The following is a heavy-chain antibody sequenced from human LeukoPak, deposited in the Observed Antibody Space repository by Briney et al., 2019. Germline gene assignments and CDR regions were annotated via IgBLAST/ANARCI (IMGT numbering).Heavy chain of an antibody. CDR1: GYTFSNYA. CDR2: INAGNGHT. Sequence: ASVKVSCKASGYTFSNYAIHWVRQAPGQRFEWMGWINAGNGHTKYSQNFQGRVTITRDSSASTVYMELSSLTSEDTAVYYCARGIWSARTVDYYLDSWGQGTPVTVSS. D-gene: IGHD2-21*01. CDR3: ARGIWSARTVDYYLDS. V-gene: IGHV1-3*01. J-gene: IGHJ4*02.